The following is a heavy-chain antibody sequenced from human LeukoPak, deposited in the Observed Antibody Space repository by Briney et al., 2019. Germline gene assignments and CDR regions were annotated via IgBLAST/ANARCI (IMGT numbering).Heavy chain of an antibody. V-gene: IGHV4-59*01. CDR3: ATSLYYYDISAYYYGFDY. J-gene: IGHJ4*02. Sequence: SETLSLTCTGSGGSISSYYWSWIRQPPGKGLEWIGYIYYSGTTNYNPSLKSRVTISVDTSKNQFSLKLSSVTAADTAVYYCATSLYYYDISAYYYGFDYWGQGTLVTVSS. D-gene: IGHD3-22*01. CDR1: GGSISSYY. CDR2: IYYSGTT.